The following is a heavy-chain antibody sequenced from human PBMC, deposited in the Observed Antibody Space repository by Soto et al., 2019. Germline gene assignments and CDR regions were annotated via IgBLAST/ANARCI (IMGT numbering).Heavy chain of an antibody. D-gene: IGHD4-17*01. CDR2: MNTNSGDT. CDR3: ERVPFLTVTQGQYSCHFMDV. Sequence: QEQLEQSGAEVKKPGASVKVSCKASGYTFSSYDINWVRQATGQGLEWMGWMNTNSGDTGYAQKFQGRVTMTRNTDISTAYMELSGLRSDATALYYCERVPFLTVTQGQYSCHFMDVWGKGTTFTVSS. J-gene: IGHJ6*03. V-gene: IGHV1-8*01. CDR1: GYTFSSYD.